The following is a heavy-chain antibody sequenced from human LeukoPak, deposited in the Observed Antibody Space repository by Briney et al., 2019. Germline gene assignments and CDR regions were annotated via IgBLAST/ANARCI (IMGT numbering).Heavy chain of an antibody. Sequence: ASVKVSCKASGGTFSSYAISWVRQAPGQGLEWMGRIIPILGIANYAQKFQGRVTITADKSTSTAYMELSSLRSEDTAVYYCASQDTAMVSGGNWFDPWGQGTLVTVSS. CDR2: IIPILGIA. CDR3: ASQDTAMVSGGNWFDP. J-gene: IGHJ5*02. V-gene: IGHV1-69*04. CDR1: GGTFSSYA. D-gene: IGHD5-18*01.